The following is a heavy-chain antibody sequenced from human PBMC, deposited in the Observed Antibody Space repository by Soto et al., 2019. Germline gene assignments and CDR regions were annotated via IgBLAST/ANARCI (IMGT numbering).Heavy chain of an antibody. CDR2: INPSGGST. V-gene: IGHV1-46*01. Sequence: QVQLVQSGAEVKKPGASVKVSCKASGYTFTSYYMHWVRQAPGQGLEWMGIINPSGGSTSYAQKFQGRVTMTRDTSTSTVYMELRSLRSEDTAVYYCARDSRFTTAMATETYYYGMDVWGQGTTVTVSS. D-gene: IGHD5-18*01. CDR3: ARDSRFTTAMATETYYYGMDV. J-gene: IGHJ6*02. CDR1: GYTFTSYY.